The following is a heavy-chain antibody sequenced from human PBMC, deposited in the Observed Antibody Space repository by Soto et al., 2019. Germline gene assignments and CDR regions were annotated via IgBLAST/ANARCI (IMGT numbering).Heavy chain of an antibody. CDR3: ATYYGSGSYFPDHYYYGMDV. J-gene: IGHJ6*02. D-gene: IGHD3-10*01. CDR2: ISSTSSTI. Sequence: PGGSLRLSCAASGFTFSIYSMNCVRQAPGKGLEWISYISSTSSTIYYADSVKGRFTISRDNAKNSLYLQMNSLRAEDTAVYYCATYYGSGSYFPDHYYYGMDVWGQGTTVTVSS. V-gene: IGHV3-48*01. CDR1: GFTFSIYS.